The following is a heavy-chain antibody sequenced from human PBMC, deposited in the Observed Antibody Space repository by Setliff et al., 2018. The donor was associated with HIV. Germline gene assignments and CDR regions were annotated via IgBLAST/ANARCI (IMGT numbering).Heavy chain of an antibody. CDR1: GYSISSSNW. J-gene: IGHJ6*02. Sequence: SETLSLTCAVSGYSISSSNWWGWIRQPPGKGLEWIGYIYYSGSTYYNPSLKSRVTMSVDTSKNQFSLKLSSVTAVDTAVYYCARTAGSYRHYYYYGMDVWGQGTTVTV. CDR3: ARTAGSYRHYYYYGMDV. V-gene: IGHV4-28*01. D-gene: IGHD3-10*01. CDR2: IYYSGST.